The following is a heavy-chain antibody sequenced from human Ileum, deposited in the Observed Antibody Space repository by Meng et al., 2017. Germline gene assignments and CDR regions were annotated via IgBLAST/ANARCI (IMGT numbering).Heavy chain of an antibody. D-gene: IGHD7-27*01. V-gene: IGHV4-61*08. Sequence: GQLQGSGPGLVRPSETLSLICTVSGGSVSTSDYQWGWIRQPPGKGLEWIGYAGTNYNPSLKSRVTISVDTSKRQFSLKLTSVTAADTAVYYCARDHWGSLDYWGQGILVTVSS. CDR2: AGT. CDR3: ARDHWGSLDY. J-gene: IGHJ4*02. CDR1: GGSVSTSDYQ.